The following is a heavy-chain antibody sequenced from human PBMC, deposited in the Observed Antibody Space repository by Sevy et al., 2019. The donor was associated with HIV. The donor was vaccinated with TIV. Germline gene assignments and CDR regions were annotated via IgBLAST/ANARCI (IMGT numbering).Heavy chain of an antibody. V-gene: IGHV3-30-3*01. CDR2: ISYDGSNK. J-gene: IGHJ4*02. D-gene: IGHD6-19*01. Sequence: GGSLRLSCAASGLTFSSYAMHWVRQAPGKGLEWVAVISYDGSNKYYADSVKGRFTISRDNSKNTLYLQMNSLRAEDTAVYYCARDQYSSGWSGVYWGQGTLVTVSS. CDR3: ARDQYSSGWSGVY. CDR1: GLTFSSYA.